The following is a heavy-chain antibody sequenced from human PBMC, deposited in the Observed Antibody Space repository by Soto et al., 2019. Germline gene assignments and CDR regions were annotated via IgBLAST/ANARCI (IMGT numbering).Heavy chain of an antibody. CDR2: ISYSGST. CDR3: ARHAGSSYYYNMDV. CDR1: GGSISSSSYF. D-gene: IGHD6-13*01. Sequence: PSETLSLTCTVSGGSISSSSYFWGWIRQSPGKGLEWIGSISYSGSTNFNPSLKSRVTISVDTSKNQFSLKLNSVTAADTAVYYCARHAGSSYYYNMDVWGKGTTVTVSS. J-gene: IGHJ6*03. V-gene: IGHV4-39*01.